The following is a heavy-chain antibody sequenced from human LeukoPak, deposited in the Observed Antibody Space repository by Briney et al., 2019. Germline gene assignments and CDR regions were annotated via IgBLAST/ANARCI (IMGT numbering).Heavy chain of an antibody. D-gene: IGHD2-15*01. J-gene: IGHJ4*02. CDR1: GYTFTGYY. V-gene: IGHV1-2*02. Sequence: ASVKVSCKASGYTFTGYYMHWVRQAPGQGLEWMGWINPNSGGTNYAQKFQGGVTMTRDTSISTAYMELSRLRSDDTAVYYCATRNSEDIVVVVAAKYFDYWGQGTLVTVSS. CDR3: ATRNSEDIVVVVAAKYFDY. CDR2: INPNSGGT.